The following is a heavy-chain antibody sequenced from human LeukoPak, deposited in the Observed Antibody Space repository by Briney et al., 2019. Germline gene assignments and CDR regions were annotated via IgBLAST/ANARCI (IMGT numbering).Heavy chain of an antibody. Sequence: SVKVSCKASGGTSSSYAISWVRQAPGQGLEWMGGIIPIFGTANYAQKFQGRVTITTDESTSTAYMELSSLRSEDTAVYYCARAHIAPKTAVAFDIWGQGTVVTVSS. D-gene: IGHD6-13*01. V-gene: IGHV1-69*05. J-gene: IGHJ3*02. CDR2: IIPIFGTA. CDR3: ARAHIAPKTAVAFDI. CDR1: GGTSSSYA.